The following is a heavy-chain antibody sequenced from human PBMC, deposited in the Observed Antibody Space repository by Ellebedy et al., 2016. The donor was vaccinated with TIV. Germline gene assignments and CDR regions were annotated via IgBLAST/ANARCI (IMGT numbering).Heavy chain of an antibody. CDR2: IDPTDGGT. CDR1: GYTFTNYY. D-gene: IGHD2-8*02. J-gene: IGHJ5*02. CDR3: ARVARGTGGFDP. V-gene: IGHV1-46*01. Sequence: AASVKVSCKASGYTFTNYYIHWVRQAPGQGLEWMGIIDPTDGGTNYPQKFQGRVTMTRDTSTSTLYMQLISLRSEDTAVYYCARVARGTGGFDPWGQGTLVTVSS.